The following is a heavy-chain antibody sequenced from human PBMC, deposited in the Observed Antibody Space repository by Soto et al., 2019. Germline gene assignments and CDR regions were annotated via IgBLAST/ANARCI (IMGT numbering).Heavy chain of an antibody. V-gene: IGHV3-30*18. CDR1: GFTFSSYG. J-gene: IGHJ4*02. CDR2: ISYDGSNK. CDR3: AKGGSSGWYALDY. D-gene: IGHD6-19*01. Sequence: QVQLVESGGGVVQPGRSLRLSCAASGFTFSSYGMHWVRQAPGKGLEWVAVISYDGSNKYYADSVKGRFTISRDNSKNTLYLQMNSLRAEDTAVYYCAKGGSSGWYALDYWGQGTLGTVSS.